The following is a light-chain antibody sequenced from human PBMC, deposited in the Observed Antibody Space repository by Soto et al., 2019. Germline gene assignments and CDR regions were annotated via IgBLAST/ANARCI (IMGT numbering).Light chain of an antibody. V-gene: IGKV3-15*01. CDR3: QHYDNWPPLT. CDR1: QSVGSN. Sequence: ERVMAQSPATLSVSPGERVTLSCRASQSVGSNLAWYQQKPGQAPRLLIYGASTRATGIPARFSGSGSGAEFPLTISSLQSEDFAIYYCQHYDNWPPLTFGGGTKVEIK. J-gene: IGKJ4*01. CDR2: GAS.